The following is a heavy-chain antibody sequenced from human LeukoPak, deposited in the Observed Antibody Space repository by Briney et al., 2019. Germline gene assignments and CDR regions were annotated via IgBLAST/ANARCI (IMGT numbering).Heavy chain of an antibody. CDR3: AKDKGGTVTRVNWFDP. D-gene: IGHD4-17*01. Sequence: PGGSLRLSCAASGFTFSSYGMHWVRQAPGKGLEWVAVISYDGSNKYYADSVKGRFTISRDNSKNTLYLQTNSLRAEDTAVYYCAKDKGGTVTRVNWFDPWGQGTLVTVSS. J-gene: IGHJ5*02. CDR1: GFTFSSYG. V-gene: IGHV3-30*18. CDR2: ISYDGSNK.